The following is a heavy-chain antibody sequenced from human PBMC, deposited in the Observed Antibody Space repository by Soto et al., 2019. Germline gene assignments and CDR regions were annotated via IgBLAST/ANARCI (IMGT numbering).Heavy chain of an antibody. CDR1: GGSVISSSW. D-gene: IGHD2-21*01. V-gene: IGHV4-4*02. CDR3: ARGSSFRGDFDI. Sequence: PSETLSLTCGVSGGSVISSSWWTWLRQSPGKGLEWIGEIYHAGSPNYNPSFQSRVIISLDKSKNNFSLRLTPVTAADAAIYYCARGSSFRGDFDIWGQGTTVTVSS. CDR2: IYHAGSP. J-gene: IGHJ3*02.